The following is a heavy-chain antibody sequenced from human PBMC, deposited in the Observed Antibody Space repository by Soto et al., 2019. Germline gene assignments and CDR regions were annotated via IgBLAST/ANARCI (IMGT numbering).Heavy chain of an antibody. V-gene: IGHV3-33*01. Sequence: QVQLVESGGGVVQPGRSLKLSCAASGFIFSSFGMHWVRQAPGKGLEWVAHIWYDGSNTYYADSVKGRFTISRDNSRNTLYLKMNSLRAEDTAVYHCVGDFLGSGGHFDYWGQGTLVTVSS. CDR3: VGDFLGSGGHFDY. D-gene: IGHD7-27*01. CDR1: GFIFSSFG. CDR2: IWYDGSNT. J-gene: IGHJ4*02.